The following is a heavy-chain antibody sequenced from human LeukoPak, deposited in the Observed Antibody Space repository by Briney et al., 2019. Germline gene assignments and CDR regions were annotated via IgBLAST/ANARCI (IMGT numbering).Heavy chain of an antibody. Sequence: SETLSLTCTVSGGSISSYYWSWIRQPAGKGLEWIGRIYTSGSTNYNPSLKSRVTISVDKSKNQFPLKLSSVTAADTAVYYCAGEYCSGGSCFINWFDPWGQGTLVTVSS. CDR3: AGEYCSGGSCFINWFDP. D-gene: IGHD2-15*01. CDR2: IYTSGST. CDR1: GGSISSYY. V-gene: IGHV4-4*07. J-gene: IGHJ5*02.